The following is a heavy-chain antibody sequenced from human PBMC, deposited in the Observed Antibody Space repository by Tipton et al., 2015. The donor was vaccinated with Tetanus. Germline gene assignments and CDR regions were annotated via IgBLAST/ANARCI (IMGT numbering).Heavy chain of an antibody. Sequence: SLRFSCVASGFIVSSHYMSWVRQAPGKGLEWVSVMYSGGDTYYVDSVKGRFSISRDNAKNTLYLQMNSLRVEDTAVYYCVRVGGSSGRLAYWGQGTLVTVSS. D-gene: IGHD6-19*01. J-gene: IGHJ4*02. V-gene: IGHV3-53*01. CDR2: MYSGGDT. CDR1: GFIVSSHY. CDR3: VRVGGSSGRLAY.